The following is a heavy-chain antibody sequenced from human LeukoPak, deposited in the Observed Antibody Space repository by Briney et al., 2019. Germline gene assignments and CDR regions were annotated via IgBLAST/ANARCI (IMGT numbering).Heavy chain of an antibody. CDR2: ISGSGGST. D-gene: IGHD3-10*01. Sequence: GGSLRLSCAASGFTFSSYAMSWVRQAPGKGLEWVSAISGSGGSTYYADSVKGRFTISRDNSKNTLYLQMNSLRAEDTAVYYCAKDRPMVQGVITDGYFDYWGQGTLVTVSS. CDR1: GFTFSSYA. V-gene: IGHV3-23*01. J-gene: IGHJ4*02. CDR3: AKDRPMVQGVITDGYFDY.